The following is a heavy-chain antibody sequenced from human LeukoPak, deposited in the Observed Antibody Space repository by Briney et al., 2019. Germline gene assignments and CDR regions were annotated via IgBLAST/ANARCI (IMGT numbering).Heavy chain of an antibody. V-gene: IGHV1-2*02. J-gene: IGHJ4*02. Sequence: ASVKVSCKASGYSFTGYYMHWVRQAPGQGLEWMGWINPSSGGTNYAQTVQGRVTMTRDTSTSTAYMELSRLTSDDTAMYYCATAFGVVDFDYWGQGTLVTVSS. CDR1: GYSFTGYY. CDR3: ATAFGVVDFDY. CDR2: INPSSGGT. D-gene: IGHD3-3*01.